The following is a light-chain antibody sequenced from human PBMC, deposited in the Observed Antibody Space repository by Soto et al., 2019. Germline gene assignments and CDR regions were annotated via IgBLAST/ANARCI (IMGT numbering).Light chain of an antibody. CDR2: GAS. V-gene: IGKV3-20*01. CDR1: QSVSSSY. J-gene: IGKJ2*01. Sequence: EIAMTQSPVTLSASPGERVTLSCRASQSVSSSYLAWYQQKPGQAPRLLIYGASSRATGIPDRFSGSGSGTDFTLTISRLEPEDFAVYYCQQYGSSPGYTFGQGTKLEIK. CDR3: QQYGSSPGYT.